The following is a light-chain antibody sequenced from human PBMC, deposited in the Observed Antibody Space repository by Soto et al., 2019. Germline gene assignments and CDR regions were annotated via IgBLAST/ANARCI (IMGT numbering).Light chain of an antibody. CDR3: ASWDDSLSGWV. J-gene: IGLJ3*02. V-gene: IGLV1-47*02. Sequence: QSVLTQPPSASGTPGQKVTISCSGSSFNIGSNYIYWYRQLPGTAPKLLIYSNNQRPSGVPDRFSGSKSGTSASLAISGLRSEDEADYYCASWDDSLSGWVFGGGTKLTVL. CDR1: SFNIGSNY. CDR2: SNN.